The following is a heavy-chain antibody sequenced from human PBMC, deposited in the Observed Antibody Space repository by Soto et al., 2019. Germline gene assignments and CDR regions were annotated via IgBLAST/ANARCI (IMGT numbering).Heavy chain of an antibody. CDR1: GGSISSGGYY. J-gene: IGHJ5*02. V-gene: IGHV4-31*03. CDR3: ARTLDYNWFDP. Sequence: PSETLSLTCTVSGGSISSGGYYWSWIRQHPGKGLEWIGYIYYSGSTYYNPSLKSRVTISVDTSKNQFSLKLSSVTAADTAVYYCARTLDYNWFDPWGQGTLVTVSS. CDR2: IYYSGST.